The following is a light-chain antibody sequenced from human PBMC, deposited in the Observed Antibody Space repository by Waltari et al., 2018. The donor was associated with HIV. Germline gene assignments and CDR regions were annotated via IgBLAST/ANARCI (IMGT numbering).Light chain of an antibody. Sequence: QSVLTQPPSASGPPGQRVTISCPGSSSNIGSTYVYCYQQHPGTAPKLLLYSNKQRPSGVPVRFAGSRSGTGASLALSRRRSEDEADYYCAAREDSLSGGVFGGGTKLTVL. CDR2: SNK. J-gene: IGLJ3*02. V-gene: IGLV1-47*01. CDR3: AAREDSLSGGV. CDR1: SSNIGSTY.